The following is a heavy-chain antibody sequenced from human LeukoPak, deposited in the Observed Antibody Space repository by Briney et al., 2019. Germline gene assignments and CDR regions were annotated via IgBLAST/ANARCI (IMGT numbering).Heavy chain of an antibody. Sequence: SETLSLTCTVSGASISSYYWSWIRQPPGKGLEWITYIHYSGRTHYNPSLKSRVTISMDMSKNQFSLKLNSVTAADTAVYYCAAYRTSSLYWFFDLWGRGTLVTVSS. CDR1: GASISSYY. D-gene: IGHD2-2*01. CDR2: IHYSGRT. V-gene: IGHV4-59*01. J-gene: IGHJ2*01. CDR3: AAYRTSSLYWFFDL.